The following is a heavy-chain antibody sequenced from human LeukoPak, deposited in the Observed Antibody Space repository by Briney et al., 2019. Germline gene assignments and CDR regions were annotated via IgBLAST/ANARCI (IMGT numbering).Heavy chain of an antibody. CDR1: GGSISSSSYY. V-gene: IGHV4-39*07. Sequence: SETLSLTCTVSGGSISSSSYYWGWIRQPPGKGLEWIGSIYYSGSTYYNPSLKSRVTISVDTSKNQFSLKLSSVTAADTAVYHCARGPVYSGSYGLDYWGQGTLVTVSS. D-gene: IGHD1-26*01. CDR3: ARGPVYSGSYGLDY. J-gene: IGHJ4*02. CDR2: IYYSGST.